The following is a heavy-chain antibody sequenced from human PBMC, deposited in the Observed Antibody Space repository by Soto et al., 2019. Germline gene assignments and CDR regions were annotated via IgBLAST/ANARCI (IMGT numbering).Heavy chain of an antibody. CDR3: ARRGCSSTSCHVPYFDY. V-gene: IGHV1-69*01. CDR1: GGTFSSYA. CDR2: IIPIFGTA. Sequence: QVQLVQSGAEVKKPGSSVKVSCKASGGTFSSYAINWVRQAPGQGLEWMGGIIPIFGTANYAQKFQGRVTITADESTSTAYMELSSLRSEDTAVYYCARRGCSSTSCHVPYFDYWGQGTLVTVSS. J-gene: IGHJ4*02. D-gene: IGHD2-2*01.